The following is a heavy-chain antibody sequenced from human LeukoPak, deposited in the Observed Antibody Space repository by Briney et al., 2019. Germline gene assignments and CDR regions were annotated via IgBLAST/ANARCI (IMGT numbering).Heavy chain of an antibody. CDR3: ARESPWELLGSNSFDY. Sequence: PGGSLRLSCAASGFTFSSYSMNWVRQAPGKGLEWVSYISSSSSTIYYADSVKGRFTISRDNAKSSLYLQMNSLRDEDTAVYYCARESPWELLGSNSFDYWGQGTLVTVSS. D-gene: IGHD1-26*01. V-gene: IGHV3-48*02. CDR1: GFTFSSYS. J-gene: IGHJ4*02. CDR2: ISSSSSTI.